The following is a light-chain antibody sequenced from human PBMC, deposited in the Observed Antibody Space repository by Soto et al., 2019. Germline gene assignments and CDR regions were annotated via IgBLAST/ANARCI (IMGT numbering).Light chain of an antibody. V-gene: IGKV1-39*01. CDR3: QQSFSTHT. CDR2: SAS. J-gene: IGKJ5*01. CDR1: ERINIY. Sequence: INMPQPPSTLAASIRDMFTITLRASERINIYLNWYRQKPGRAPELLIYSASNLQSGVPSRFSGSGSGTDFTLTISGLQSEDFATYYCQQSFSTHTFGQGTLLEIK.